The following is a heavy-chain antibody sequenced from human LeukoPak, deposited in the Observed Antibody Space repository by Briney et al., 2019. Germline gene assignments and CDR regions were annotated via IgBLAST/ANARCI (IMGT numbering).Heavy chain of an antibody. CDR3: ARGSPFGMYYFDY. V-gene: IGHV4-39*07. Sequence: SETLSLTCTVSGGSISSSSYSWGWIRQPPGKGLEWIGSIYYSGSTYYNPSLKSRVTISVDRSKNQFSLKLSSVTAADTAVYYCARGSPFGMYYFDYWGQGTLVTVSS. D-gene: IGHD3-16*01. J-gene: IGHJ4*02. CDR1: GGSISSSSYS. CDR2: IYYSGST.